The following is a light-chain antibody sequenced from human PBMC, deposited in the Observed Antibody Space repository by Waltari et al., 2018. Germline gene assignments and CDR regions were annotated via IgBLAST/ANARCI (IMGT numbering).Light chain of an antibody. Sequence: EIVMTQSPATLSVSPGEGATLSCRASQSISSNLAWYQQKPGQAPRLLIYGASTRATGNPARFSGSGSGTEFTLTISSLQSEDFAVYYCQQYNDWPRTFGQGTKVEIK. V-gene: IGKV3-15*01. CDR2: GAS. CDR3: QQYNDWPRT. J-gene: IGKJ1*01. CDR1: QSISSN.